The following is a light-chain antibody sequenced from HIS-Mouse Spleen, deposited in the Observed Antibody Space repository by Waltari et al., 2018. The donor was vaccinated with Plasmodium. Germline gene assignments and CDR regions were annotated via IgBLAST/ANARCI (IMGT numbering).Light chain of an antibody. CDR2: HNN. J-gene: IGLJ2*01. V-gene: IGLV1-51*01. Sequence: QSVLTQPPSVSAAPGQKVTISCSGSSPNIGNNYVSWYQQLPGTAPKLLIYHNNKRPSGIPDRFSGSKSGTSATLGITGLQTGDEADYYCGTWDSSLSAGVVFGGGTKLTVL. CDR3: GTWDSSLSAGVV. CDR1: SPNIGNNY.